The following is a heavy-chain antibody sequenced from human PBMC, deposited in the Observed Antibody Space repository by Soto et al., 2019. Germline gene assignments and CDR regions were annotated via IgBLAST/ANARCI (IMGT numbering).Heavy chain of an antibody. CDR3: ARDAGEWDYYDSRAFDP. CDR2: IYYSGST. D-gene: IGHD3-22*01. CDR1: GGSISSGGYY. J-gene: IGHJ5*02. Sequence: QVQLQESGPGLVKPSQTLSLTCTVSGGSISSGGYYWSWIRQHPGKVLEWIGYIYYSGSTYYNPSLKSRVTISVDTSKNQFSLKLSSVTAADTAVYYCARDAGEWDYYDSRAFDPWGQGTLVTVSS. V-gene: IGHV4-31*03.